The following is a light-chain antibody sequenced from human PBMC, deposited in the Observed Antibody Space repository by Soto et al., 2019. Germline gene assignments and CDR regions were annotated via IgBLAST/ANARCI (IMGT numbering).Light chain of an antibody. CDR3: LQHNSYPYT. V-gene: IGKV1-17*03. CDR1: QGITTF. CDR2: GAS. J-gene: IGKJ2*01. Sequence: DMQITQAPSAVSSSVGDTVTVTCLASQGITTFLAWFRQRPGKVPERLIYGASSLQSGVPSRFSGRGSGTEFTLTISSLQPEDFGTYYCLQHNSYPYTFGPGTKVDIK.